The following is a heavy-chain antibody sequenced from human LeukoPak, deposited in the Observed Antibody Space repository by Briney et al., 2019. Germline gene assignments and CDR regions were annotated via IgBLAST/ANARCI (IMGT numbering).Heavy chain of an antibody. V-gene: IGHV1-69*13. D-gene: IGHD2-15*01. Sequence: SVKVSCKVSGGTFSSYAISWVRQAPGQGLEWMGGIIPIFGTANYAQKFQGRVTITADESTSTAYMELSSLRSEDTAVYYCARVGCSGGSCYFRYYFDYWGQGTLVTVSS. CDR2: IIPIFGTA. J-gene: IGHJ4*02. CDR3: ARVGCSGGSCYFRYYFDY. CDR1: GGTFSSYA.